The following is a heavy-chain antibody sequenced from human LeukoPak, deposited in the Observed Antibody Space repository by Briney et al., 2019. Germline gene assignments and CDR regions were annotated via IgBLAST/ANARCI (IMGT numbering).Heavy chain of an antibody. D-gene: IGHD4-23*01. CDR3: AHFNGTLTPVAY. Sequence: SGPTLVNPTQTRTLTCTFSGFSLRPSAGGVGWIRQPPGKALEWLALSCWNDDKRYSPSLKSRLTITKDTSKNQVVLTMTNMDPVDTATYYCAHFNGTLTPVAYWGQGTLVTVSS. CDR1: GFSLRPSAGG. V-gene: IGHV2-5*01. CDR2: SCWNDDK. J-gene: IGHJ4*02.